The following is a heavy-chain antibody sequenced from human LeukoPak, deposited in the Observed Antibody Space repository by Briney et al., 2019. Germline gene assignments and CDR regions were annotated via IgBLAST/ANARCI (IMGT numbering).Heavy chain of an antibody. V-gene: IGHV3-23*01. J-gene: IGHJ3*02. CDR3: AKVAYDSSDYDAFDI. D-gene: IGHD3-22*01. CDR2: ISGSGGST. CDR1: GFTFNNYA. Sequence: GSLRLSCVSSGFTFNNYAMNWVRQAPGKGLEWVSAISGSGGSTYYADSVKGRFTISRDNSKNTLYLQMNSLRAEDTAVYYCAKVAYDSSDYDAFDIWGQGTMVTVSS.